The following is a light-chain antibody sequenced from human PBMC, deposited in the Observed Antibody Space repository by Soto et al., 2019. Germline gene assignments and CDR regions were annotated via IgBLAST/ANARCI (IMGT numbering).Light chain of an antibody. Sequence: EIVLTQSPGTLSLSPGERATLSCRASQSVSSSYLAWYQQKPGQAPRLLIYGASSRATGIPDRFSGSGSGTDFTLTISRLEPEDFAVYYCQQYGRSLFGQGNKLEIK. CDR1: QSVSSSY. CDR3: QQYGRSL. CDR2: GAS. J-gene: IGKJ2*01. V-gene: IGKV3-20*01.